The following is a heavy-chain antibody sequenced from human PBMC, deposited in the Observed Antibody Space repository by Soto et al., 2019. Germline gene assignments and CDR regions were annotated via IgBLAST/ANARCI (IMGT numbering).Heavy chain of an antibody. D-gene: IGHD2-15*01. Sequence: SETLSLTCTVSGGSISSGDYYWSWIRQPPGKGLEWIGYIYYSGSTYYNPSLKGRVTISVDTSKNQFSLKLSSVTAADTAVYYCARGLVVVDYFDYWGQGTLVTVSS. CDR2: IYYSGST. CDR3: ARGLVVVDYFDY. J-gene: IGHJ4*02. CDR1: GGSISSGDYY. V-gene: IGHV4-30-4*01.